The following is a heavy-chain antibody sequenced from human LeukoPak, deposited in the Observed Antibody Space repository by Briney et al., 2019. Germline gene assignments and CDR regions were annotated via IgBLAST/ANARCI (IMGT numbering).Heavy chain of an antibody. V-gene: IGHV4-39*01. D-gene: IGHD5-24*01. CDR3: ARXRAGYTKYYFDY. J-gene: IGHJ4*02. CDR2: IYYSGNT. CDR1: GGSISSSSYY. Sequence: SETLSLTCTVSGGSISSSSYYWGWIRQPPGKGLEWIGNIYYSGNTYYNPSLKSRVTISVDTSKNQFSLKLSSVTAADTAVYYXARXRAGYTKYYFDYWGQGTLVTVSS.